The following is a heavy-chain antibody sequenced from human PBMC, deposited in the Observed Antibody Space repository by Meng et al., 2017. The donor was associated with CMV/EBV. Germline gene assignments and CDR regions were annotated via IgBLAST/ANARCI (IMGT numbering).Heavy chain of an antibody. CDR2: INHSGST. D-gene: IGHD2-15*01. CDR3: ARGRSGYCSGGSCYSDY. J-gene: IGHJ4*02. V-gene: IGHV4-34*01. CDR1: GGSFSGYY. Sequence: SQTLSLTCAVYGGSFSGYYWSWIRQPPGKGLEWMGEINHSGSTNYNPSLKSRVTISVDTSKNQFSLKLSSVTAADTAVYYCARGRSGYCSGGSCYSDYWGQGTLVTVSS.